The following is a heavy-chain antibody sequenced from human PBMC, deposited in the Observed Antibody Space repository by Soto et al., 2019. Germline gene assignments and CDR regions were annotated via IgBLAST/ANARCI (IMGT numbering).Heavy chain of an antibody. V-gene: IGHV4-31*03. D-gene: IGHD5-18*01. Sequence: SETLSLTCTVSGGSISSGGYYWSWIRQHPGKGLEWIGYIYYSGSTYYNPSLKSRVTISVDTSKNQFSLKLSSVTAADTAVYYCARDSYGFYFDYWGQGTLVTVSS. J-gene: IGHJ4*02. CDR1: GGSISSGGYY. CDR2: IYYSGST. CDR3: ARDSYGFYFDY.